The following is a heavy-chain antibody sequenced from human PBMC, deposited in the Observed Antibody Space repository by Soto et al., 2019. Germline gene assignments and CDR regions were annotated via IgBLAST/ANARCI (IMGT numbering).Heavy chain of an antibody. D-gene: IGHD2-8*01. J-gene: IGHJ6*02. CDR3: ARQGSNGAYYYYGMDV. CDR1: GYTFSSNW. CDR2: IYPGDSET. Sequence: PGESLKISCQTSGYTFSSNWIGWVRQMPGKGLEWMGIIYPGDSETRYSPSFQGQVTISADRSFSTAYLQWTSLQASDTAMYYCARQGSNGAYYYYGMDVWGQGTTVTVSS. V-gene: IGHV5-51*01.